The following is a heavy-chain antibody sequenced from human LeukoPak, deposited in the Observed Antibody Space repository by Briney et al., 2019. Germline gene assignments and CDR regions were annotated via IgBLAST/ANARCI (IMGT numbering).Heavy chain of an antibody. CDR3: ARHKEMAVFFDY. D-gene: IGHD5-24*01. Sequence: SGTLSLTCTVSGGSISSYYWSWIRQPPGKGLEWIGYIYYSGSTNYNPSLKSRVTISVDTSKNQFSLKLSSVTAADTAVYYCARHKEMAVFFDYWGQGTLVTVSS. J-gene: IGHJ4*02. CDR2: IYYSGST. V-gene: IGHV4-59*08. CDR1: GGSISSYY.